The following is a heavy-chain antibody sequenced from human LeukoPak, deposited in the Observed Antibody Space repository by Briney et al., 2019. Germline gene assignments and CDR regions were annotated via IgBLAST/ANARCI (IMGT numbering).Heavy chain of an antibody. D-gene: IGHD2-2*01. CDR1: VGSISSGGYS. J-gene: IGHJ5*02. V-gene: IGHV4-30-2*01. Sequence: PSETLSLTCAVSVGSISSGGYSWSSIRQPPGKGLEWIGYIYHSGSTYYNPSLKSRVTISVDRSKNQFSLKLSSVTAADTAVYYCARSRSTSCRTLYNWFDPWGQGTLVTVSS. CDR2: IYHSGST. CDR3: ARSRSTSCRTLYNWFDP.